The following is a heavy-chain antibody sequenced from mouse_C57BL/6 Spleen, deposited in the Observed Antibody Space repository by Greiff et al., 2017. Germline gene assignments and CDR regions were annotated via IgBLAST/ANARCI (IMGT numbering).Heavy chain of an antibody. Sequence: VQVVESGAELVRPGASVTLSCKASGYTFTDYEMHWVKQTPVHGLEWIGAIDPETGGTAYNQKFKGKAILTADKSSSTAYMELRSLTSEDSAVYYYTRGEVTTRYYAMDYWGQGTSVTVSS. CDR3: TRGEVTTRYYAMDY. CDR1: GYTFTDYE. V-gene: IGHV1-15*01. J-gene: IGHJ4*01. CDR2: IDPETGGT. D-gene: IGHD2-2*01.